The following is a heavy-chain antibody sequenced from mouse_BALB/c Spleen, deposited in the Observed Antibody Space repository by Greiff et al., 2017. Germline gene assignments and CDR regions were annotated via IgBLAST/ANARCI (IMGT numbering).Heavy chain of an antibody. CDR3: ARGGDNGYSDY. J-gene: IGHJ2*01. Sequence: EVKLEESGPGLVKPSRSLSLTCSVTGYSITSGYYWNWIRQFPGNKLEWMGYISYDGSNNYNPSLKNRISITRDTSKNQFFLKLNSVTTEDTATYYCARGGDNGYSDYWGQGTTLTVSS. CDR1: GYSITSGYY. CDR2: ISYDGSN. D-gene: IGHD1-3*01. V-gene: IGHV3-6*02.